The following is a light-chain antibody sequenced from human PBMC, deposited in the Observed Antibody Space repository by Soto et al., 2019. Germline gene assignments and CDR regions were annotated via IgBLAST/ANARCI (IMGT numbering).Light chain of an antibody. CDR2: EVS. Sequence: QSALTQPASVSGSPGQSITISCTGTSSDVGGYNYVSWYQHHPGKAPKLMIYEVSGRPAGVSNRISGSKSGNTASLTISGLQAEDEADYYCNSYTSSSTLVFGGGTKLTVL. V-gene: IGLV2-14*01. CDR3: NSYTSSSTLV. J-gene: IGLJ2*01. CDR1: SSDVGGYNY.